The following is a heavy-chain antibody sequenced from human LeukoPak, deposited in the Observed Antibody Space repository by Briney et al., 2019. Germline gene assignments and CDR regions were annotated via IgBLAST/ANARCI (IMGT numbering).Heavy chain of an antibody. D-gene: IGHD1-26*01. CDR3: VKDIGSGSYRHGGYLDY. Sequence: GRSLRLSCAASGFPFDDKAMHWVRQAPGKGLEWVAGISRNSDSTGYADSVKGRFTISRDNAKNSLYLQMNSLRAEDMALYYCVKDIGSGSYRHGGYLDYLGQGTLVSVSS. CDR1: GFPFDDKA. CDR2: ISRNSDST. J-gene: IGHJ4*02. V-gene: IGHV3-9*03.